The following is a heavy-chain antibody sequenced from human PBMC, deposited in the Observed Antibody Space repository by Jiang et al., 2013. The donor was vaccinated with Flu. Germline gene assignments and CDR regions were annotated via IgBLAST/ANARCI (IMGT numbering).Heavy chain of an antibody. Sequence: VKKPGESLKISCKGSGYSFTSYWIGWVRQMPGKGLEWMGIIYPGDSDTRYSPSFQGQVTISADKSISTAYLQWSSLKASDTAMYYCARPLRITMVRGGWYFDLWGRGTLVTVSS. CDR2: IYPGDSDT. D-gene: IGHD3-10*01. V-gene: IGHV5-51*01. J-gene: IGHJ2*01. CDR1: GYSFTSYW. CDR3: ARPLRITMVRGGWYFDL.